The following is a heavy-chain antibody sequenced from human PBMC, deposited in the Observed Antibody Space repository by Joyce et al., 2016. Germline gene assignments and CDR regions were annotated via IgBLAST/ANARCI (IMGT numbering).Heavy chain of an antibody. CDR1: GFTFNIYA. CDR2: ISYDGSNK. Sequence: QVQLVESGGGVVQPGRSLRLSCAASGFTFNIYAMHWVRQAPGKGLGWVAVISYDGSNKYEADSVKGRFTISRDNSNNALYLQMNSLRPEDTAVYYCARTSRNSWNWGGAFDIWGQGTMVTVSS. V-gene: IGHV3-30*14. CDR3: ARTSRNSWNWGGAFDI. J-gene: IGHJ3*02. D-gene: IGHD6-13*01.